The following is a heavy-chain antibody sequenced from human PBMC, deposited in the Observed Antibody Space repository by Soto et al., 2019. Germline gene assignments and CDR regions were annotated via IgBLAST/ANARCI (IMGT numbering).Heavy chain of an antibody. CDR3: AAAPRY. D-gene: IGHD6-13*01. CDR1: GGSITSYY. J-gene: IGHJ4*02. CDR2: IYHSGST. V-gene: IGHV4-59*01. Sequence: PSETLSLTCAVSGGSITSYYWSWIRQAPGKGLEWIGYIYHSGSTDYNPSLKSRVTMSLDTSKNQVSLRLTSVTAADTAVYYCAAAPRYWAQGTLVTVSS.